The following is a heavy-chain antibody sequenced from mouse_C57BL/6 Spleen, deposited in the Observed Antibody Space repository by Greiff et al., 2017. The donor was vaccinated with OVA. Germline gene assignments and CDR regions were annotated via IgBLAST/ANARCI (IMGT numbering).Heavy chain of an antibody. J-gene: IGHJ1*03. CDR1: GYTFTDYE. Sequence: QVQLQQSGAELVRPGASVTLSCKASGYTFTDYEMHWVKQTPVHGLEWIGAIDPETGGTAYNQKFKGKDILTADKSSSTAYMELRSLTSEDSAVYYCTRRGYFDVWGTGTTVTVSS. CDR3: TRRGYFDV. CDR2: IDPETGGT. V-gene: IGHV1-15*01.